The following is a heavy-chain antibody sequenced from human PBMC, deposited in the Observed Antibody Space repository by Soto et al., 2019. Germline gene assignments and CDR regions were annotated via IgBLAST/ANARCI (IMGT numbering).Heavy chain of an antibody. Sequence: QVQLVESGGGVVQPGRSLRLSCAASGFTFSSYAMHWVRQAPGKGLEWVAVISYDGSNKYYADSVKGRFTISRDNSKNTLYLQMNSLRAEDTAVYYCARDREWLNYFDYWGQGTLVTGSS. J-gene: IGHJ4*02. CDR3: ARDREWLNYFDY. V-gene: IGHV3-30-3*01. CDR1: GFTFSSYA. CDR2: ISYDGSNK. D-gene: IGHD6-19*01.